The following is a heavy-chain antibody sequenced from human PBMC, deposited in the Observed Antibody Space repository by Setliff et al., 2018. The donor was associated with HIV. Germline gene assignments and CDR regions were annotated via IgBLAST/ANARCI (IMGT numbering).Heavy chain of an antibody. CDR1: GFSLSTSGMR. Sequence: ESGPTLVNPTQTLTLTCTFSGFSLSTSGMRVSWIRQPPGKALEWLARIDWNDDKFYSTSLKTRLTISKDTSKNQVVLTMTNMDPVDTATYYCARTSVNWDNDALDIWGQGTMVTVSS. CDR2: IDWNDDK. D-gene: IGHD7-27*01. V-gene: IGHV2-70*04. CDR3: ARTSVNWDNDALDI. J-gene: IGHJ3*02.